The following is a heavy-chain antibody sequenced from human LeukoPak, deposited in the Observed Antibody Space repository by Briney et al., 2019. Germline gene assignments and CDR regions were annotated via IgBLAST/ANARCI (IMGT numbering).Heavy chain of an antibody. Sequence: GGSLRLTCQASGFTFYMYAMSWVRQAPGKGLEWVASMCGTAGCTFYPDSVKGRFTISRDNSKNVLYLRMNSLTAEDTAIYYCAKDRPNFHENSGHYYRRDGDSWGQGTLVTVSS. V-gene: IGHV3-23*01. CDR3: AKDRPNFHENSGHYYRRDGDS. D-gene: IGHD3-22*01. J-gene: IGHJ5*01. CDR1: GFTFYMYA. CDR2: MCGTAGCT.